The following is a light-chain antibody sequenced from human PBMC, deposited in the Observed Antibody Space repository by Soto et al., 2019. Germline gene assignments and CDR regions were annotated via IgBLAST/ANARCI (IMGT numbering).Light chain of an antibody. V-gene: IGKV3-15*01. CDR1: QSVSSN. CDR3: QQYNDWPRGYT. Sequence: EIVMTQSPATLSVSPGERATLSCRASQSVSSNLAWYQQKPGQAPRLPFNGAPTRATGIPVRFSASGSGTEFTLTISSLQSEDFAVYYCQQYNDWPRGYTFGQGTKLEIK. CDR2: GAP. J-gene: IGKJ2*01.